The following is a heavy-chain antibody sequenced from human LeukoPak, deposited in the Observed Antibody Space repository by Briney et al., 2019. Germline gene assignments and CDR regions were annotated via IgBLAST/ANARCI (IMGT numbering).Heavy chain of an antibody. Sequence: SVKVSCKASGGTFSSYAISWVRQAPGQGLEWMGGIIPIFGTANYAQKFQGRVTITTDESTSPAYMELSSLRSEDTAVYYCARGVYDSSGYYYAYYFDYWGQGTLVTVSS. CDR3: ARGVYDSSGYYYAYYFDY. CDR1: GGTFSSYA. V-gene: IGHV1-69*05. CDR2: IIPIFGTA. J-gene: IGHJ4*02. D-gene: IGHD3-22*01.